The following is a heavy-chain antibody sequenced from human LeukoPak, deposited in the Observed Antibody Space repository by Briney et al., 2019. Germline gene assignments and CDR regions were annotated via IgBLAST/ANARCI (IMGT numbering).Heavy chain of an antibody. CDR2: INWNGGST. V-gene: IGHV3-20*04. CDR1: GFTFDDYG. D-gene: IGHD2-2*01. J-gene: IGHJ4*02. Sequence: GGALRVSCAASGFTFDDYGMSWVRQAPGKGLEWVSGINWNGGSTGYADSVKGRFTISRDNAKNSLYLQMNSLRAEDTALYYCARDQYCSSTSCYPALDYWGQGTLVTVSS. CDR3: ARDQYCSSTSCYPALDY.